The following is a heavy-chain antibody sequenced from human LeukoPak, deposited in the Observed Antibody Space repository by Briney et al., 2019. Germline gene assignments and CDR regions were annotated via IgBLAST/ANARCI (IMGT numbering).Heavy chain of an antibody. V-gene: IGHV4-38-2*01. CDR3: ARGGSVPGTGY. CDR1: GYSISSGYY. CDR2: FHHSGST. D-gene: IGHD6-19*01. J-gene: IGHJ4*02. Sequence: AETLSLTCAVSGYSISSGYYWGWIRQPPGKGLEWIGSFHHSGSTYYNPSLKSRVTISADTSKNQLSLKLSSVTAADTAVYYRARGGSVPGTGYWGQGTLVTVSS.